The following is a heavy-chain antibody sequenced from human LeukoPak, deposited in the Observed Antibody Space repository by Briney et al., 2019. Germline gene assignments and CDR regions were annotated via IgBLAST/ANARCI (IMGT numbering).Heavy chain of an antibody. V-gene: IGHV4-39*01. Sequence: SETLSLTCTVSGGSISSSSYYWGWIRQPPGKGLEWIGSIYYSGSTYYNPSLKSRVTISVDTSKNQFSLKLSSVTAADTAVYYCARGPPSIVVVPAAMPKGRLDYWGQGTLVTVSS. D-gene: IGHD2-2*01. CDR1: GGSISSSSYY. CDR3: ARGPPSIVVVPAAMPKGRLDY. CDR2: IYYSGST. J-gene: IGHJ4*02.